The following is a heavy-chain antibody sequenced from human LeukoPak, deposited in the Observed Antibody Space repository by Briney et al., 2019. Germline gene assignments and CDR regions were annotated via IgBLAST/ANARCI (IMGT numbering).Heavy chain of an antibody. CDR2: IYSGGST. CDR1: EFSVGSNY. J-gene: IGHJ4*02. D-gene: IGHD5-12*01. CDR3: ARGPGGYHNA. Sequence: GGSLRLSCAASEFSVGSNYMTWVRQAPGKGLEWVSLIYSGGSTYYADSVKGRFTISRDNSKNTLYLQMNSLRAEDTAVYYCARGPGGYHNAGGQGTLVTVSS. V-gene: IGHV3-66*01.